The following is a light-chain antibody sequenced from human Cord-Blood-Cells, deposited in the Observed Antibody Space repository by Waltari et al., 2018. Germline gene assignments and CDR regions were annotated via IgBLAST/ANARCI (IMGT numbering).Light chain of an antibody. CDR3: CSYAGSSTLV. J-gene: IGLJ3*02. V-gene: IGLV2-23*02. CDR2: EVS. Sequence: QSALTQPAPVSGSPGQSITISCTGTSSDVGSYNLVSWYQQHPDKAPKLMIYEVSKRPSGVSNRFSGSKSGNTASLTISGLQAEDEADYYCCSYAGSSTLVFGGGTKLTVL. CDR1: SSDVGSYNL.